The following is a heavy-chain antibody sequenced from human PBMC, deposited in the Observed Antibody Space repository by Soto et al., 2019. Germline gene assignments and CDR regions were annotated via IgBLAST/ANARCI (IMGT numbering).Heavy chain of an antibody. CDR1: GFSLSTSGMR. J-gene: IGHJ5*02. CDR3: ARDTTRDWFDP. Sequence: SGPTLVNPPQTLTLTCTFSGFSLSTSGMRVSWIRQPPGKPLDWLARIDWDDDKLYSTSLKTRLTISKDTSKNQVVLTMPNMDPVDTATYYCARDTTRDWFDPWGHGPMITVSS. D-gene: IGHD4-17*01. V-gene: IGHV2-70*04. CDR2: IDWDDDK.